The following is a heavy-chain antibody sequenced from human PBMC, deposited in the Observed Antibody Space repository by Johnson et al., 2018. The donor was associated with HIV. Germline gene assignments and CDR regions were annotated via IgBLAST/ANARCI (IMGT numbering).Heavy chain of an antibody. CDR2: ISYDGNIK. D-gene: IGHD4-17*01. V-gene: IGHV3-30-3*01. CDR1: GFTVSSNY. CDR3: ARAMYADDYGVYLFVAPRLDAFAI. Sequence: QVQLVESGGGLIKPGGSLRLSCAASGFTVSSNYMSWVRQAPGKGLEWVAVISYDGNIKFYADYVKGRFSISRDNSKNTLFLDMNSLRAEDTAVYYCARAMYADDYGVYLFVAPRLDAFAIWGPGTIVTVSS. J-gene: IGHJ3*02.